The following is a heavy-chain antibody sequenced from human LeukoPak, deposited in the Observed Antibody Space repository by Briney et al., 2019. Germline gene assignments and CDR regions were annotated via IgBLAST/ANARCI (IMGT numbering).Heavy chain of an antibody. CDR2: VLYDGSNK. Sequence: GRSLRLSCQASGFTFRNYGMHWVRQAPGKGLEWVAVVLYDGSNKYYADSVKGRFTISRDQSKNTLSLQMNSLRTEDTAVYYCAKGDSSGAFDYWGQAPWSPSPQ. D-gene: IGHD2-21*01. CDR3: AKGDSSGAFDY. CDR1: GFTFRNYG. V-gene: IGHV3-30*18. J-gene: IGHJ4*01.